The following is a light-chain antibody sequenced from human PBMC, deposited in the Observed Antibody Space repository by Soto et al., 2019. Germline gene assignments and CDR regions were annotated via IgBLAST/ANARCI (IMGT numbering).Light chain of an antibody. Sequence: DIRMTQSPSSLSASVGDRVTITCRASQSISNNLNWYQQKPGKAPRLLIYAASSLQSGVPSRFSGSGSGTDLTLVINSLQPEDFTTYYCQQSYRTPLTFGGGTKVEIK. CDR3: QQSYRTPLT. CDR2: AAS. J-gene: IGKJ4*01. V-gene: IGKV1-39*01. CDR1: QSISNN.